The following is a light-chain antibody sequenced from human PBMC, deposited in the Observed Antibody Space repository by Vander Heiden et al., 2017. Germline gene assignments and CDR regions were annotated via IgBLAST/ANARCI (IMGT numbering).Light chain of an antibody. V-gene: IGKV3-20*01. Sequence: LVLTQSPGPLSLSPGERATLSCRASQSVSSSYLAWYQQKPGQAPRLLIYGASSRATGIPDRFSGSGSGTDFTLTISRLEPEDFAVYYCQQYGSSSWTFGQGTKVESK. CDR1: QSVSSSY. CDR2: GAS. J-gene: IGKJ1*01. CDR3: QQYGSSSWT.